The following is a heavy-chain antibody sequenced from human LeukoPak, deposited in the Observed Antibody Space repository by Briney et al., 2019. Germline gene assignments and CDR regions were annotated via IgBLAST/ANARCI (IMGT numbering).Heavy chain of an antibody. CDR1: GFTFDDYA. D-gene: IGHD3-10*01. J-gene: IGHJ3*02. Sequence: GGSLRLSCAASGFTFDDYAMHWVRQAPGKGLEWVSGISWNSGSIGYADSVEGRFTISRDNSKNTLYLQMNSLRAEDTAVYYCAKIGPDGIRLGAHTDAFDIWGQGTMVTVSS. CDR3: AKIGPDGIRLGAHTDAFDI. V-gene: IGHV3-9*01. CDR2: ISWNSGSI.